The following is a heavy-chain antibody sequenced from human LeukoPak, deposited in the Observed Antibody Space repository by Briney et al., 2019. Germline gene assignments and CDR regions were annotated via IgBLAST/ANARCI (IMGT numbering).Heavy chain of an antibody. CDR2: IYSGGTT. J-gene: IGHJ4*02. CDR1: GFTVSNNY. V-gene: IGHV3-53*01. Sequence: PGGSLRLSCTASGFTVSNNYMNWFRQAPGKGLEWVALIYSGGTTNYADSVKGRFTISRENSKNTLYLQMTNVRVEDTAVYYCARDPPGIAASVSGGWGQGTLVTVSS. CDR3: ARDPPGIAASVSGG. D-gene: IGHD6-13*01.